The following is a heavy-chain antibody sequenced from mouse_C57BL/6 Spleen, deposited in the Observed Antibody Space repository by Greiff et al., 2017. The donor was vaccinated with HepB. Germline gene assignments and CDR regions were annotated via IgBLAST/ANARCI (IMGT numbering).Heavy chain of an antibody. D-gene: IGHD2-2*01. CDR1: GYTFTSYW. CDR2: IDPSDSYT. J-gene: IGHJ2*01. V-gene: IGHV1-50*01. Sequence: QVQLQQPGAELVKPGASVKLSCKASGYTFTSYWMQWVKQRPGQGLEWIGEIDPSDSYTNYNQKFKGEATLTVDTSSSTAYMQLSSLTSEDSAVYCCARRELWLRFGDWGQGTTLTVSS. CDR3: ARRELWLRFGD.